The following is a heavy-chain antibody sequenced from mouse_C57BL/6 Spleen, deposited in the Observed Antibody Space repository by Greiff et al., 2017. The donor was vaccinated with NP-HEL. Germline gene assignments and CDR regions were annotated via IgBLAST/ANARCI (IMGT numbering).Heavy chain of an antibody. J-gene: IGHJ3*01. V-gene: IGHV1-53*01. CDR1: GYTFTSYW. CDR3: ARTGGYGNYASWFAY. Sequence: QVQLQQSGTELVKPGASVKLSCKASGYTFTSYWMHWVKQRPGQGLEWIGNINPSNGGTNYNEKFKSKATLTVDKSSSTAYMQLSSLTSEDSAVYYCARTGGYGNYASWFAYWGQGTLVTVSA. D-gene: IGHD2-1*01. CDR2: INPSNGGT.